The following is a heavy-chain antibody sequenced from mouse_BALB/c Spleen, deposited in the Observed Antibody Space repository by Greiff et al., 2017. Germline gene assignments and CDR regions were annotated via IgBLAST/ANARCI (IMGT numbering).Heavy chain of an antibody. CDR1: GYNFTSYW. Sequence: VQLQQPGAELVRPGASVKLSCKASGYNFTSYWMNWVKQRPGQGLEWIGNIDPSDSYTNYNQKFKDKATLTVDKSSSTAYMQLSSPTSEDSAVYYCTRTGDYGSIYGFAYWGQGTLVTVSA. V-gene: IGHV1-69*02. CDR3: TRTGDYGSIYGFAY. J-gene: IGHJ3*01. CDR2: IDPSDSYT. D-gene: IGHD1-1*01.